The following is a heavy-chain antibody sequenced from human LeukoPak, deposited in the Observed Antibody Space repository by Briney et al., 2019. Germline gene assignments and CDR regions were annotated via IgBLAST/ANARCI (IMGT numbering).Heavy chain of an antibody. CDR2: INHSGST. Sequence: PETLSLTCAVYGGSFSGYYWSWIRQPPGKGLEWIGEINHSGSTNYNPSLKSRVTISVDTSKNQFSLKLSSVTAADTAVYYCARGPLQWLLLNGMDVWGQGTTVTVSS. CDR1: GGSFSGYY. D-gene: IGHD3-3*01. V-gene: IGHV4-34*01. J-gene: IGHJ6*02. CDR3: ARGPLQWLLLNGMDV.